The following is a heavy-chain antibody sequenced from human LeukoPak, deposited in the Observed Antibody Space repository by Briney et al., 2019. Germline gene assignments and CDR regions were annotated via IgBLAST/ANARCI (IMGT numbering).Heavy chain of an antibody. Sequence: GGSLRLSCAASGFTFISYWMSWVRQAPGKGLEWVANIKEDGSEKYYVDSVKGRFTISRDNAKNSLYLQMNSLRAEDTAMYYCARDYGANSVYWGQGTLVTVSS. CDR3: ARDYGANSVY. CDR1: GFTFISYW. J-gene: IGHJ4*02. V-gene: IGHV3-7*01. CDR2: IKEDGSEK. D-gene: IGHD4-23*01.